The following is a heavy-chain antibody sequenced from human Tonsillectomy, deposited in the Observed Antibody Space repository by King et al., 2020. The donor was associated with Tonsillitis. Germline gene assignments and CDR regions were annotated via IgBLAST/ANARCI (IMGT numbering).Heavy chain of an antibody. D-gene: IGHD3-22*01. CDR1: GYTFTDYF. CDR2: INPNSGGT. CDR3: AREDYYDSTGYDEQFDY. Sequence: AQLVESGAEVKKPGASVKVSCKASGYTFTDYFMHWVRQAPGQGLEWMGWINPNSGGTNYAQKFQGRLTMTRDTSISTVYMELSRLRSDDTAVYYCAREDYYDSTGYDEQFDYWGQGTLVTVSS. J-gene: IGHJ4*02. V-gene: IGHV1-2*02.